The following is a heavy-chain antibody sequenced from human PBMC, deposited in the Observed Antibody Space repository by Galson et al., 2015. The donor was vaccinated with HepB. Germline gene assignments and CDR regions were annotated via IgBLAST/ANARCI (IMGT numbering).Heavy chain of an antibody. CDR2: ISYDGSNR. CDR3: ARDEKYYYGSGSPYYGMDV. J-gene: IGHJ6*02. Sequence: LRLSCAASGFTFSSYPMHWVRQAPGKGLEWVAGISYDGSNRYSADSVKGRLTISRDNSKNTLYLQMNSLRAEDTAVYYCARDEKYYYGSGSPYYGMDVWGQGTTVTVSS. D-gene: IGHD3-10*01. V-gene: IGHV3-30-3*01. CDR1: GFTFSSYP.